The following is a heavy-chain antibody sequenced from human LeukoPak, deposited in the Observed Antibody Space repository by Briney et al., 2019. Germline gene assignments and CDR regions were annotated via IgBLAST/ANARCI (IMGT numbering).Heavy chain of an antibody. CDR2: IYTGGGR. J-gene: IGHJ4*02. CDR3: ARGIDY. V-gene: IGHV3-53*01. Sequence: HPGGSLRLSCAASGFTFSSYSMNWVRQAPGKELEWVSVIYTGGGRYYADSVRGRFTISRDTSKNMVFLQMNSLRVEDTAVYYCARGIDYWGRGTLVTVSS. CDR1: GFTFSSYS.